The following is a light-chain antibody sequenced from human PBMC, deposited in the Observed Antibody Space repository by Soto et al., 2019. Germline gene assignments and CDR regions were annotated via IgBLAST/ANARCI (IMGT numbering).Light chain of an antibody. CDR1: QSVSSY. J-gene: IGKJ4*01. CDR2: DAS. CDR3: QQRSNCPRLT. Sequence: EIVLTQSPATLSLSPWERATLSCRASQSVSSYLAWYQQKPGQAPRLLIYDASNRATGTPARFSGSVSGTDFTLTISSLEHEEFEVYYCQQRSNCPRLTFGGGTKVEIK. V-gene: IGKV3-11*01.